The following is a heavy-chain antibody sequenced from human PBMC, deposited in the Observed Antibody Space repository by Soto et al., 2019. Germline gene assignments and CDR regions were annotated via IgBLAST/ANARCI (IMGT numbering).Heavy chain of an antibody. CDR2: IIPIFGTA. J-gene: IGHJ6*02. CDR3: ARGNYYGSSSYSCVMDV. CDR1: GGTFSSSA. V-gene: IGHV1-69*12. D-gene: IGHD3-10*01. Sequence: QVQLVQSGAEVKKPGSSVKVSCKASGGTFSSSAISWVRQAPGQGLEWMGGIIPIFGTANYAQKFQGRVTITADESTSTAYMELSSLRSEDTAVYYCARGNYYGSSSYSCVMDVWGQGTTVTVSS.